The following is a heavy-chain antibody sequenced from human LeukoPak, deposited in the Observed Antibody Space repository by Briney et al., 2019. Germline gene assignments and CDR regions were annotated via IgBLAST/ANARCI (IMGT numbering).Heavy chain of an antibody. CDR2: IYSGGST. CDR1: GFTVSSNY. V-gene: IGHV3-53*04. CDR3: ARDSDDSIEAGSLSC. J-gene: IGHJ4*02. Sequence: GGSLRLSCAASGFTVSSNYMSWVRQAPGKGLEWVSVIYSGGSTYYADSVKGRFTISRHNSKNTLYLQMNSLRAEDTAVYYCARDSDDSIEAGSLSCWGQGTLVTVSS. D-gene: IGHD3-16*01.